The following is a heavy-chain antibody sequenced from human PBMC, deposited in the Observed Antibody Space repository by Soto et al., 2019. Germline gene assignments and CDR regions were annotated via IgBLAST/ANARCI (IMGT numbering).Heavy chain of an antibody. J-gene: IGHJ5*02. V-gene: IGHV1-69*13. CDR1: GGTFSSYA. CDR3: ARDLGYCSSTSCPRRYNWFDP. D-gene: IGHD2-2*01. Sequence: SVKVSCKASGGTFSSYAISWVRQAPGQGLEWMGGLIPIFGTANYAQKFQGRVTITADESTSTAYMELSSLRSEDTAVYYCARDLGYCSSTSCPRRYNWFDPWGQGTLVTVSS. CDR2: LIPIFGTA.